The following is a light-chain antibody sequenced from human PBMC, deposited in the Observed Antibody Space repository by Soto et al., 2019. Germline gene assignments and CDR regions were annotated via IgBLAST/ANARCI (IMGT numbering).Light chain of an antibody. V-gene: IGKV3-20*01. CDR1: QSVSNY. J-gene: IGKJ1*01. CDR2: GAS. CDR3: HQYGGSPQT. Sequence: EIVLTQSPGTLSLSPGERATLSCRASQSVSNYLAWYQRKPGQAPRLLIYGASSRGTGIPDRFSGSGSGTDFTLTISRLEPEDFAVYYCHQYGGSPQTFGQGTKVEIK.